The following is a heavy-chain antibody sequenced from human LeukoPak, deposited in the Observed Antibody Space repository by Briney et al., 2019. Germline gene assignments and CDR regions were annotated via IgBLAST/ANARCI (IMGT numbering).Heavy chain of an antibody. J-gene: IGHJ4*02. CDR2: ISSSSSYI. Sequence: GGSLRLSCAASGFTFSSYSMNWVRQAPGKRLEWVSSISSSSSYIYYADSVKGRFTISRDNAKNSLYLQMNSLRAEDTAVYYCARGERGLYCSSTSCYPVLGGQGTLVTVSS. CDR3: ARGERGLYCSSTSCYPVL. D-gene: IGHD2-2*01. V-gene: IGHV3-21*01. CDR1: GFTFSSYS.